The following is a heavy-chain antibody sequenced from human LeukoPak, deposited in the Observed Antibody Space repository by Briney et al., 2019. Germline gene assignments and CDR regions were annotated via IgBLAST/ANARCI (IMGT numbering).Heavy chain of an antibody. CDR2: IYWDDDK. CDR1: GFSLSTSGVG. D-gene: IGHD3-9*01. Sequence: SGPTLVKPTQTLTLTCTFSGFSLSTSGVGVGWIRQPPGKALEWLALIYWDDDKRYSPSLKSRLTITKDTSKNQVVLTMTNMDPVDTATYYCAHTTKTDHYDILTGYHRGFDPWGQGTLVTVSS. J-gene: IGHJ5*02. CDR3: AHTTKTDHYDILTGYHRGFDP. V-gene: IGHV2-5*02.